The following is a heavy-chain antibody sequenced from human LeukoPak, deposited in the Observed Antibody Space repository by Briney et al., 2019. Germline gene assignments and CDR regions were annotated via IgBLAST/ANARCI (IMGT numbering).Heavy chain of an antibody. CDR2: MNPNSGNT. CDR3: ARGSLDCSSTSCYHYYYYYREV. CDR1: GYTFTSYD. Sequence: ASVKDSCKASGYTFTSYDINWVRQATGQGLEWMGWMNPNSGNTGYAQKFQGRVTMTRNTSISTAYMELSSLRSEDTAVYYCARGSLDCSSTSCYHYYYYYREVWGKGTTVSVS. J-gene: IGHJ6*03. V-gene: IGHV1-8*01. D-gene: IGHD2-2*01.